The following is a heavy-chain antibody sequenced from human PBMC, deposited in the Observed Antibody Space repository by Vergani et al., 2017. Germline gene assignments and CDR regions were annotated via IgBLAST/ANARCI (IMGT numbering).Heavy chain of an antibody. D-gene: IGHD6-19*01. CDR2: IGTAGDK. CDR3: ARSSGRLGAFDI. CDR1: GFTFSSYD. V-gene: IGHV3-13*01. Sequence: EVQLVESGGGLVQPGGSLRLSCAASGFTFSSYDMHWVRQATGKGLAWVSAIGTAGDKYYPGSVKGRFTNTRENAKNSLYLQVNSLGAGDTAVYYCARSSGRLGAFDIWGQGTMVTVSS. J-gene: IGHJ3*02.